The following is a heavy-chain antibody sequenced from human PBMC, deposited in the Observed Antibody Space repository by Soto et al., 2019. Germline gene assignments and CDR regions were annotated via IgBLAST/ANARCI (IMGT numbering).Heavy chain of an antibody. CDR3: ARGRWIY. CDR2: IRQDGSEK. CDR1: GFIIGNYW. V-gene: IGHV3-7*05. Sequence: EVQLVESGGDLVQPGGSLRLSCAASGFIIGNYWINWVRQTPGKGLEWVANIRQDGSEKYYLESVKGRFTISRDNAKNSVYLQMNSLRGEDTALYYCARGRWIYWGQGTLVTVSS. J-gene: IGHJ4*02. D-gene: IGHD2-2*03.